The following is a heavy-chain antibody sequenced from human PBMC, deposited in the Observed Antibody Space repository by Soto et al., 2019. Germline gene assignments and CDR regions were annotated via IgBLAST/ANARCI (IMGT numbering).Heavy chain of an antibody. CDR2: INGGSGNT. CDR1: GYIFTSYG. Sequence: ASVKVSCKASGYIFTSYGISWVRQAPGQRLEWMGWINGGSGNTKYSQKFQGRVTITRDTSASTVYMELSSLRSEDTAAYYCARGEGYCSGGTCFRWFDPWGQGTLVTVSS. D-gene: IGHD2-15*01. V-gene: IGHV1-3*01. CDR3: ARGEGYCSGGTCFRWFDP. J-gene: IGHJ5*02.